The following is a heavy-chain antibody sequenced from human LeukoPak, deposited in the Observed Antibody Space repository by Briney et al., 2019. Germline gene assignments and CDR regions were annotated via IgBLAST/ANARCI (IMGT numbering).Heavy chain of an antibody. V-gene: IGHV3-23*01. J-gene: IGHJ3*02. CDR2: ISGSGGST. D-gene: IGHD3-22*01. Sequence: GGTLRLSCAASGFTFSSYGMSWVRQAPEMRLEWVSAISGSGGSTYYADSVKGRFTTSRDNSKNTLYLQMNSLRAEDTAVYYCAKDRDYYDSSGYYYRADVAFDIWGQGTMVTVSS. CDR1: GFTFSSYG. CDR3: AKDRDYYDSSGYYYRADVAFDI.